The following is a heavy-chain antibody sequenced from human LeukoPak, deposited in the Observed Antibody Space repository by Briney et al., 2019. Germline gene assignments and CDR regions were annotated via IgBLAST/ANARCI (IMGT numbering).Heavy chain of an antibody. Sequence: SETLSLTCTVSGGSISSYYWSWIRQPPGKGLEWIGYIYYSRSTNYNPSLKSRVTISVDTSKNQFSLKLSSVTAADTAVYYCAGSSWHYYYYMDVWGKGTTVTVSS. J-gene: IGHJ6*03. CDR1: GGSISSYY. V-gene: IGHV4-59*01. D-gene: IGHD6-13*01. CDR3: AGSSWHYYYYMDV. CDR2: IYYSRST.